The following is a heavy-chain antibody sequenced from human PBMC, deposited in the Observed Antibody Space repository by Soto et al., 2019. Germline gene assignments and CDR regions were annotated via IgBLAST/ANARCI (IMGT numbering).Heavy chain of an antibody. J-gene: IGHJ4*02. V-gene: IGHV3-48*01. CDR1: GFTFSSYS. Sequence: GSLRLSCAASGFTFSSYSMNWVRQAPGKGLEWVSYISSSSSTIYYAGSVKGRFTISRDNAKNSLYLQMNSLRAEDTAVYYRARGGLTYYDFWSGYPDYWGQGTLVTVSS. CDR2: ISSSSSTI. CDR3: ARGGLTYYDFWSGYPDY. D-gene: IGHD3-3*01.